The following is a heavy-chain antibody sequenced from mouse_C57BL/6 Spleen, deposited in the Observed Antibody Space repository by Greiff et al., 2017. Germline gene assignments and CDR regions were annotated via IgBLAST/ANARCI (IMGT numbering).Heavy chain of an antibody. Sequence: VQLQQSGAELVRPGASVTLSCKASGYTFTDYEMHWVKQTPVHGLEWIGAIDPETGGTAYNQKFKGKAILTADKSSSTAYMELRSLTSEDSAVYYCTLRQLTYAMDYWGQGTSVTVSS. D-gene: IGHD3-2*02. CDR2: IDPETGGT. V-gene: IGHV1-15*01. CDR3: TLRQLTYAMDY. J-gene: IGHJ4*01. CDR1: GYTFTDYE.